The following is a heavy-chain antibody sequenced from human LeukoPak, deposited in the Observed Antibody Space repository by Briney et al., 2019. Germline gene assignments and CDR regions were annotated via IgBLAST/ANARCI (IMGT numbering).Heavy chain of an antibody. CDR2: ISWNSGSI. J-gene: IGHJ4*02. V-gene: IGHV3-9*01. CDR1: GFTFDDYA. Sequence: GGSLRLSCAASGFTFDDYAMHWVRQAPGKGLEWVSGISWNSGSIGYADSVKGRFTISRDNAKNSLYLQMNSLRAEDPALYYCAKVNYGDYWTYYFDYWGQGTLVTVSS. CDR3: AKVNYGDYWTYYFDY. D-gene: IGHD4-17*01.